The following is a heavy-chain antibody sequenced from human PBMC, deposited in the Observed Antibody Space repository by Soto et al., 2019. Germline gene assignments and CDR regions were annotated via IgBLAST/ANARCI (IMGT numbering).Heavy chain of an antibody. V-gene: IGHV3-48*02. CDR1: GFTFSSYS. D-gene: IGHD3-3*01. Sequence: GGSLRLSCAASGFTFSSYSMNWVRQAPGKGLEWVSYISSSSSTIYYADSVKGRFTISRDNAKNSLYLQMNSLRDEDTAVYYCAREPTPGITIFGVAHYGMDVWGQGTTGTVSS. J-gene: IGHJ6*02. CDR2: ISSSSSTI. CDR3: AREPTPGITIFGVAHYGMDV.